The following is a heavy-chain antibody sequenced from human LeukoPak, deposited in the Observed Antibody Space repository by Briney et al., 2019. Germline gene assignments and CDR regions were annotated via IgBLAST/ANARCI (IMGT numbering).Heavy chain of an antibody. CDR3: ARVGSYDSSGYQSILYYYGMDV. J-gene: IGHJ6*02. Sequence: PSETLSLTCTVSGGSISSYYWSWLRQPPRKGLEWIGYIYYSGSTNYNPSLKSRVTISVDTSKNQFSLKLSSVTAADTAVYYCARVGSYDSSGYQSILYYYGMDVWGQGTTVTVSS. CDR1: GGSISSYY. V-gene: IGHV4-59*01. D-gene: IGHD3-22*01. CDR2: IYYSGST.